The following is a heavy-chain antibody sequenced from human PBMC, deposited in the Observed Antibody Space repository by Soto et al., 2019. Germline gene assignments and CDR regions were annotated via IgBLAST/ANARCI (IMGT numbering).Heavy chain of an antibody. CDR1: GGSFSGYY. CDR3: ARGGVYYDFWSGYLNWFDP. CDR2: INHSGGT. J-gene: IGHJ5*02. Sequence: SETLSLTCAVYGGSFSGYYWSWIRQPPGKGLEWIGEINHSGGTNYNPSLKSRVTISVDTSKNQFSLKLSSVTAADTAVYYCARGGVYYDFWSGYLNWFDPWGQGTLVTVSS. V-gene: IGHV4-34*01. D-gene: IGHD3-3*01.